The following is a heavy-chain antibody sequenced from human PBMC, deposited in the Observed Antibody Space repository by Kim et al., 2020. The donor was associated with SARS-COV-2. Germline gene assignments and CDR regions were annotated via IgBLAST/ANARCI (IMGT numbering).Heavy chain of an antibody. CDR2: ISYDGSNK. J-gene: IGHJ4*01. CDR3: AKDQVAVAPGFFFDY. CDR1: GFTFSSYG. D-gene: IGHD6-19*01. V-gene: IGHV3-30*18. Sequence: GGSLRLSCAASGFTFSSYGMHWVRQAPGKGLEWVTIISYDGSNKYYADSVKGRFTISRDNSKNTLYLQMNSLRAEDTAVYYCAKDQVAVAPGFFFDYWG.